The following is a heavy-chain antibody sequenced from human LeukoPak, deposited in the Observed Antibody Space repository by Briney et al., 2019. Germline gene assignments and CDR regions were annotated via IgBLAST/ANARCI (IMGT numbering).Heavy chain of an antibody. Sequence: PGGSLRLSCAASGFTFSSYSMNWVRQAPGKGLEWVSSISSSSSYIYYADSVKGRFTISRDNAKNSPYLQMNSLRAEDTAVYYCARAKQQLVRGNWFDPWGQGTLVTVSS. J-gene: IGHJ5*02. CDR1: GFTFSSYS. CDR3: ARAKQQLVRGNWFDP. V-gene: IGHV3-21*01. CDR2: ISSSSSYI. D-gene: IGHD6-13*01.